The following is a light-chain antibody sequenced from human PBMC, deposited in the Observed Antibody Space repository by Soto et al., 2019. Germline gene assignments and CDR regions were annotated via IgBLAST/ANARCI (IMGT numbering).Light chain of an antibody. V-gene: IGLV1-51*01. Sequence: QSVLTQPPSVSAAPGQKVTISCSGSSSNIGNHYVSWYQQLPGTAPKLLIYDNNKRPSGIPDRFSGSQSGTSATLGITGLQTGDQSDYYCGTWDSSLSAGVVFGGGTKLTVL. CDR2: DNN. J-gene: IGLJ2*01. CDR3: GTWDSSLSAGVV. CDR1: SSNIGNHY.